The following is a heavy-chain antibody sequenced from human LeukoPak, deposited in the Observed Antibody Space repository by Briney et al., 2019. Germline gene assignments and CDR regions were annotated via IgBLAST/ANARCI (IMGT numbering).Heavy chain of an antibody. V-gene: IGHV3-53*01. CDR3: ARYRYYYYMDV. J-gene: IGHJ6*03. Sequence: GGSLRLSCAASGFTVSSNYMSWVRQAPGKGLEWVSVIYSGGSTYYADSVKGRFTISRDNSKNTLYLQMNSLRAEDTAVYYCARYRYYYYMDVWGKGTTVTISS. CDR1: GFTVSSNY. CDR2: IYSGGST.